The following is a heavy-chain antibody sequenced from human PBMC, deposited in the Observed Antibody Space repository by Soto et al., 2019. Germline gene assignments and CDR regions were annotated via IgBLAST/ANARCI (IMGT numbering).Heavy chain of an antibody. J-gene: IGHJ6*03. CDR3: ARDGRVVVVAATENYYYYYYMDV. CDR2: MNPNSGNT. D-gene: IGHD2-15*01. CDR1: GYTFTSYD. V-gene: IGHV1-8*01. Sequence: GASVKVSCKASGYTFTSYDINWVRQATGQGLEWMGWMNPNSGNTGYAQKFQGRVTMTRNTSISTAYMELSSLRSEDTAVYYCARDGRVVVVAATENYYYYYYMDVWGKGTTVTVSS.